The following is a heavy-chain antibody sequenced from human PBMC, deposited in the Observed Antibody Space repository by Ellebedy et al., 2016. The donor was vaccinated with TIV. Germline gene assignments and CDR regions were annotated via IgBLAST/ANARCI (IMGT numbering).Heavy chain of an antibody. J-gene: IGHJ4*02. Sequence: GESLKISCAASGFSSSNYWMHWVRQAPGQGLVWVSHITGDGTTTTYADSVKGRFTISRDNAKSTLYLQMNSLRAEDTAVYYCARGSGNGYVYDYWGQGTLVTVSS. CDR2: ITGDGTTT. CDR3: ARGSGNGYVYDY. CDR1: GFSSSNYW. D-gene: IGHD5-12*01. V-gene: IGHV3-74*01.